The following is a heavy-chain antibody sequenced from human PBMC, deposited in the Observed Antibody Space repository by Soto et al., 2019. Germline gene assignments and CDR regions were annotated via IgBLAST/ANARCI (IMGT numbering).Heavy chain of an antibody. V-gene: IGHV4-31*03. Sequence: SLACTVSGGSIRSGGYYWSWVRQNPRRGLEWIGNIYYSGNTYYNPSLKSRLTISVDTSKNQFSLNLSSVTAADTAVYYCARDRLMATAGTARHYFGLDVWGQGTTVTVYS. CDR2: IYYSGNT. CDR3: ARDRLMATAGTARHYFGLDV. J-gene: IGHJ6*02. CDR1: GGSIRSGGYY. D-gene: IGHD5-18*01.